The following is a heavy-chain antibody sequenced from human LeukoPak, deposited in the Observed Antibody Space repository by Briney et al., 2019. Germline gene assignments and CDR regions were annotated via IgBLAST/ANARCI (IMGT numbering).Heavy chain of an antibody. CDR3: ARLDASGLDY. V-gene: IGHV3-48*04. D-gene: IGHD6-19*01. J-gene: IGHJ4*02. CDR2: ISSSSSTI. CDR1: GFTFSSYS. Sequence: TGGSLRLSCAASGFTFSSYSMNWVRQAPGKGLEWVSHISSSSSTIYYADSVKGRFTISRDNAKNSLYLQMNSLRADDTAVYYCARLDASGLDYWGQGTLVTVSS.